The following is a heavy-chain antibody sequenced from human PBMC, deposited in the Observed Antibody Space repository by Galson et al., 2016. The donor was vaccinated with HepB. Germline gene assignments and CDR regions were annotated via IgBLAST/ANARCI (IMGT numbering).Heavy chain of an antibody. CDR3: ARGGVRGPPFDS. J-gene: IGHJ4*02. CDR2: ITPMFDTA. D-gene: IGHD3-10*02. CDR1: GGTFSSYP. Sequence: SVKVSCKASGGTFSSYPISRVRQAPGQGLEWMGEITPMFDTANYAQKFQGRVTITAAESTSTVFMELSSLSSEDTALYYCARGGVRGPPFDSWGQGTLVTVSS. V-gene: IGHV1-69*13.